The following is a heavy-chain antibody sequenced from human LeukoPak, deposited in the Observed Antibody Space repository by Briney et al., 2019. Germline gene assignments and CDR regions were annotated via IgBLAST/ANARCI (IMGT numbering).Heavy chain of an antibody. J-gene: IGHJ4*02. CDR1: GGTFSSYA. Sequence: ASVKVSCKASGGTFSSYAISWVRQAPGQGLEWMGGIIPIFGTANYAQKFQGRVTITADKSTSTAYMELSRLRSEDTAVYYCARVLGYCSGGSCYSMDYWGQGTLVTVSS. V-gene: IGHV1-69*06. CDR3: ARVLGYCSGGSCYSMDY. D-gene: IGHD2-15*01. CDR2: IIPIFGTA.